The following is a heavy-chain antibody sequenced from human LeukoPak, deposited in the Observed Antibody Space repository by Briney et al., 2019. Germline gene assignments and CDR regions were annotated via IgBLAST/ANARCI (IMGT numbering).Heavy chain of an antibody. V-gene: IGHV3-23*01. CDR2: ISGSGGST. Sequence: PGGSLRLSCAASGFTFSSYAMSWVRQPPGKGLEWVSAISGSGGSTYYADSVKGRFTISRDNSKNTLYLQMNSLRAEDTAVYYCAKDIEYSSGWYVIFDYWGQGTLVTVSS. D-gene: IGHD6-19*01. J-gene: IGHJ4*02. CDR3: AKDIEYSSGWYVIFDY. CDR1: GFTFSSYA.